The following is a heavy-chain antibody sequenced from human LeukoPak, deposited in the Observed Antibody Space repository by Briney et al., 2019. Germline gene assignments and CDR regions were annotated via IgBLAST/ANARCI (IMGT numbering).Heavy chain of an antibody. V-gene: IGHV1-69*13. J-gene: IGHJ4*02. CDR1: GGTFSSYA. CDR2: IIPIFGTA. D-gene: IGHD3-22*01. CDR3: ARDNNNHYYHSNTGLGY. Sequence: SVTVSCKASGGTFSSYAISWVRQAPGQGLEWMGGIIPIFGTANYAQKFQGRVTITADESTSTAYMELSSLRSEDTAVYYCARDNNNHYYHSNTGLGYWGQGTLVTVSS.